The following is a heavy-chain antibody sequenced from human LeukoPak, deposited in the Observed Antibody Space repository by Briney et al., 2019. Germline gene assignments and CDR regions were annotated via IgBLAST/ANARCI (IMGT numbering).Heavy chain of an antibody. V-gene: IGHV3-30-3*01. D-gene: IGHD1-26*01. Sequence: PGGSLRLSCAASGFTLSSYAMHWVRQAPGKGLEWVAVISYDGSNKYYADSVKGRFTISRDNSKNTLYLQMNSLRAEDTAVYYCARDPGSGSYHRYFQHWGQGTLVTVSS. CDR2: ISYDGSNK. CDR3: ARDPGSGSYHRYFQH. J-gene: IGHJ1*01. CDR1: GFTLSSYA.